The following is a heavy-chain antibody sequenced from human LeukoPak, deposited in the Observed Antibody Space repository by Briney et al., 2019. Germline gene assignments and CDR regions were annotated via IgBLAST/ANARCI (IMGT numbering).Heavy chain of an antibody. CDR1: GFTFSSYA. J-gene: IGHJ4*02. D-gene: IGHD3-22*01. V-gene: IGHV3-23*01. CDR2: ISGSGGST. Sequence: GGSLRLSCAASGFTFSSYAMSWVRQAPGKGLEWVSAISGSGGSTYYADSVKGRFTISRDNSKNTLYLQMNSLRAEDTAVYYCAKADYYDSSGYSNFDYWGQGTLVTVSS. CDR3: AKADYYDSSGYSNFDY.